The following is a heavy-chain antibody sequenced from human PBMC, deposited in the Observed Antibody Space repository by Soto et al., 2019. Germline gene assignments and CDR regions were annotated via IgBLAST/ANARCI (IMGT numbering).Heavy chain of an antibody. CDR2: TYYRSKWYN. D-gene: IGHD3-22*01. J-gene: IGHJ4*02. CDR1: GDSVSSNSAA. V-gene: IGHV6-1*01. CDR3: ARDNYDSSGYYYAVSPFDY. Sequence: SQTLSLTCAISGDSVSSNSAAWNWIRQSPSRGLEWLGRTYYRSKWYNDYAVSVKSRITINPDTSKNQFSLQLNSVTPEDTAVYYCARDNYDSSGYYYAVSPFDYWGQGTLVTVSS.